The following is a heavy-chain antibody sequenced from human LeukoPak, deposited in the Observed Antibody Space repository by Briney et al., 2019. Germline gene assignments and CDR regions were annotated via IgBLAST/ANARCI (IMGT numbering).Heavy chain of an antibody. CDR2: IYSGGST. CDR1: GFTFNTYS. Sequence: GGSLRLSCAASGFTFNTYSMNWARQAPGKGLEWVSVIYSGGSTYYADSVKGRFTISRDNSKNTLYLQMNSLRAEDTAVYYCAKGTGYSSGWYEIGIDYWGQGTLVTVSS. CDR3: AKGTGYSSGWYEIGIDY. V-gene: IGHV3-23*03. D-gene: IGHD6-19*01. J-gene: IGHJ4*02.